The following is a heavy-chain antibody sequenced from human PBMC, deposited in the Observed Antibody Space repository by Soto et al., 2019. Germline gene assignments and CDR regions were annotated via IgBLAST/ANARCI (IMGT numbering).Heavy chain of an antibody. V-gene: IGHV4-30-2*01. J-gene: IGHJ6*02. D-gene: IGHD3-3*01. CDR3: ARGRGFWSGYYIYGMDV. Sequence: SSETLSLTCTVSGGSISNAAYSWSWIRQPPGKGLEWIGYIYPSGMPFYNPSLRSRVTISIDRSNDQFSLNLKSVTAADTAVYYCARGRGFWSGYYIYGMDVWGQGTTVTVSS. CDR1: GGSISNAAYS. CDR2: IYPSGMP.